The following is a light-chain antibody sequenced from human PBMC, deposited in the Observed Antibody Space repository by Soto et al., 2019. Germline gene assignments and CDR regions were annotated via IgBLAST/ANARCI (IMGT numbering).Light chain of an antibody. J-gene: IGKJ1*01. Sequence: DIQMTQSPSTLSASVGDRVTITCRASQSISSWLAWYQQKPGKAPKLLIYDASSLESGFPSRFSGSGSGTEFTLTISSLQPDDFATYYCQQYNSSWTFGQGTKVDIK. V-gene: IGKV1-5*01. CDR2: DAS. CDR1: QSISSW. CDR3: QQYNSSWT.